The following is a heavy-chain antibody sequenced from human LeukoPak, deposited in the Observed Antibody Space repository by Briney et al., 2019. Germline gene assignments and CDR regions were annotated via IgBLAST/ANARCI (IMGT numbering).Heavy chain of an antibody. D-gene: IGHD2-2*01. CDR2: IYHSGST. Sequence: PSETLSLTCDVSGDSISGSNWWNWVRQPPGKGLEWIGGIYHSGSTNYNPSLKSRVTISVDRSKNQFSLKLSSVTAADTAVYYCASIVVVPAAREEGYYYYGMDVWGQGTTVTVSS. J-gene: IGHJ6*02. V-gene: IGHV4-4*02. CDR1: GDSISGSNW. CDR3: ASIVVVPAAREEGYYYYGMDV.